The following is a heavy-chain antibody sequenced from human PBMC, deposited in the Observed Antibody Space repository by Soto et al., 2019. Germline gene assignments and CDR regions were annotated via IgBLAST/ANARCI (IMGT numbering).Heavy chain of an antibody. CDR1: GGSLSDYY. J-gene: IGHJ6*02. D-gene: IGHD3-9*01. CDR3: ARGWDFDWLLSSKHYYYGMDV. Sequence: SETLSLTCDVYGGSLSDYYWSWIRQPPGKGLEWIGEINHSGSTNYNPSLKSRVTISVDTSKNQFSLKLSSVTAADTAVYYCARGWDFDWLLSSKHYYYGMDVWGQGTTVTVSS. V-gene: IGHV4-34*01. CDR2: INHSGST.